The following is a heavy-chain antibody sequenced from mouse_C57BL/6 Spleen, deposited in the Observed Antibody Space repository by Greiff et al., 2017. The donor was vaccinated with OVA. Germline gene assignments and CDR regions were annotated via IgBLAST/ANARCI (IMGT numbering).Heavy chain of an antibody. J-gene: IGHJ1*03. D-gene: IGHD1-1*01. CDR2: IWWDDDK. CDR1: GFSLSTFGMG. Sequence: QVTLKVSGPGILQPSQTLSLTCSFSGFSLSTFGMGVGWIRQPSGQGLEWLVHIWWDDDKYYNPALKSRLTISKDTSKNQVILKIDNVDTADTATYYCARIGITTVVNVDVWGTGTTVTVSS. CDR3: ARIGITTVVNVDV. V-gene: IGHV8-8*01.